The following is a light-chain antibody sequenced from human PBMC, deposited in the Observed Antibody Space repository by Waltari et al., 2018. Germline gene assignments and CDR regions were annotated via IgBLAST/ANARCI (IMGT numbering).Light chain of an antibody. CDR2: AAS. J-gene: IGKJ1*01. CDR1: QSVSSY. CDR3: QQRSNWPRT. V-gene: IGKV3-11*01. Sequence: EIVLTQSPATLSLSPGERATLSCRASQSVSSYLAWYQQKPGQAPRLLIYAASTRATGISARFSGRGSGTDFSLTIRSLEPEDFAVYYCQQRSNWPRTFGQGTKVEI.